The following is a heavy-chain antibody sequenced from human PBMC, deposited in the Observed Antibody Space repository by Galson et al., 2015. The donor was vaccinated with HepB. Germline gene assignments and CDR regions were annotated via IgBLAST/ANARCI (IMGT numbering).Heavy chain of an antibody. J-gene: IGHJ4*02. D-gene: IGHD2-8*02. CDR3: AKARSYGWLEHFDY. V-gene: IGHV3-30*18. CDR2: ISYDGSNK. CDR1: GFTFSSYG. Sequence: SLRLSCAASGFTFSSYGMHWVRQAPGKGLEWVAVISYDGSNKYYADSVKGRFTISRDNSKNTLYLQMNSLRAEDTAVYYCAKARSYGWLEHFDYWGQGTLVTVSS.